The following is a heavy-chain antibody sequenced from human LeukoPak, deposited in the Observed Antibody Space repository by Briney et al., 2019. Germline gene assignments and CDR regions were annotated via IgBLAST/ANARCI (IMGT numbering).Heavy chain of an antibody. CDR3: ARPDYGSGSYYNGGGGGFDY. J-gene: IGHJ4*02. V-gene: IGHV1-2*04. D-gene: IGHD3-10*01. CDR2: INPNSGGT. Sequence: ASVKVSCKASGYTFTGYYMHWVRQAPGQGLEWMGWINPNSGGTNYAQKFQGWVTMTRDTSISTAYMELSRLRSDDTAVYYCARPDYGSGSYYNGGGGGFDYWGQGTLVTVSS. CDR1: GYTFTGYY.